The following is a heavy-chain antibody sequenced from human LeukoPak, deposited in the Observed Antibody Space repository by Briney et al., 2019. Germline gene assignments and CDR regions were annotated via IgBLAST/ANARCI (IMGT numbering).Heavy chain of an antibody. V-gene: IGHV3-30*03. CDR2: ISYDGSNK. D-gene: IGHD3-16*01. J-gene: IGHJ4*02. CDR3: ASGGEPWFYFDY. Sequence: PGGSLRLSCAASGFTFSSYGMHWVRQAPGKGLEWVAVISYDGSNKYYADSVKGRFTISRDNSKNTLYLQMNSLRAEDTAVYYCASGGEPWFYFDYWGQGTLVTVSS. CDR1: GFTFSSYG.